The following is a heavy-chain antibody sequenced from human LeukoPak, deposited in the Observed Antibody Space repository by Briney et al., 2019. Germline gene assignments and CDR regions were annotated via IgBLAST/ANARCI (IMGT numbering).Heavy chain of an antibody. D-gene: IGHD3-16*01. CDR2: IYYSGST. CDR1: GGSISSYY. CDR3: ARGVLFRGEYYFDY. Sequence: SETLSLTCTGSGGSISSYYWNWIRQPPGKGLDWIGYIYYSGSTNYNPSLKSRVTISVDTSKNQFSLKLSSVTAADTAVYYCARGVLFRGEYYFDYWGQGTLVTVSS. V-gene: IGHV4-59*01. J-gene: IGHJ4*02.